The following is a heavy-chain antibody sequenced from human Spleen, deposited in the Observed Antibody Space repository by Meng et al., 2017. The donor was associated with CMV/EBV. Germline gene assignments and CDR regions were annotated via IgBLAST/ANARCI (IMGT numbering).Heavy chain of an antibody. V-gene: IGHV3-30*02. Sequence: GGSLRLSCAASGFTFSSYGMHWVRQAPGKGLEWVAFIRYDGSNKYYADSVKGRFTISRDNSKNTLYLQMNSLRAEDTAVYYCARGSTSCYGCVDYWGQGTLVTVSS. D-gene: IGHD2-2*01. CDR2: IRYDGSNK. J-gene: IGHJ4*02. CDR1: GFTFSSYG. CDR3: ARGSTSCYGCVDY.